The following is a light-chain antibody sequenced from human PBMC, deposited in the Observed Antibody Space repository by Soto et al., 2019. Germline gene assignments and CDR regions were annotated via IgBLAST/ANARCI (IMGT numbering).Light chain of an antibody. J-gene: IGKJ1*01. CDR2: GAS. Sequence: EIVLTQSPGTQSLSPGERATLSCRASQSVSSSYLAWYQQKPGQAPRLLIYGASSRATGIPDRFSGSGSGTVFTLTISRLEPEDFAVYYCQQYGSSWTFGQGTKVEIK. CDR1: QSVSSSY. V-gene: IGKV3-20*01. CDR3: QQYGSSWT.